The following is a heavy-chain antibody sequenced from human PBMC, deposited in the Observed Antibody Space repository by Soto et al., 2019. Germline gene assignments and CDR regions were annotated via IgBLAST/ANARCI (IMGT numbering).Heavy chain of an antibody. V-gene: IGHV4-59*01. CDR1: GGSISSYY. Sequence: QVQLQESGPGLVKPSETLSLTCTVSGGSISSYYWSWIRQPPGQGLEWIGYIYYSGSTNYNPSLTTRVTISVDTSQNPFSLKLSSVTAADTAVYYCARRYGGNFDYWGQGTLVTVSS. CDR3: ARRYGGNFDY. CDR2: IYYSGST. J-gene: IGHJ4*02. D-gene: IGHD3-16*01.